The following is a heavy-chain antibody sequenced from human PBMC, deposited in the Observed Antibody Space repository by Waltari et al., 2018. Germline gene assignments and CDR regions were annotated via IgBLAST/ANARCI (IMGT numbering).Heavy chain of an antibody. V-gene: IGHV4-39*07. CDR3: ARRDRDIVGDSAPFDY. D-gene: IGHD1-26*01. J-gene: IGHJ4*02. Sequence: RIGQPPGQGLEGIGMINVSGSTYYNPSLKGGIRISVATSEIKFSLKLSSVTAADTAVYYCARRDRDIVGDSAPFDYWGQGTLVTVSS. CDR2: INVSGST.